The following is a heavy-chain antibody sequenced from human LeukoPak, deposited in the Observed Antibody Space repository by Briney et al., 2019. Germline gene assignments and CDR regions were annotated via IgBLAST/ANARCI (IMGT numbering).Heavy chain of an antibody. CDR3: ARDDVGSAYCGGDCYPNLDY. CDR1: GFTFSSYG. V-gene: IGHV3-33*01. CDR2: IWYDGSYK. D-gene: IGHD2-21*02. Sequence: AGGSLRLSCAASGFTFSSYGMHWVRQAPGKGLEWVAVIWYDGSYKYYADSVKGRFTISRDNSKNTLYLQMNSLRAEDTAVYYCARDDVGSAYCGGDCYPNLDYWGQGTLVTVSS. J-gene: IGHJ4*02.